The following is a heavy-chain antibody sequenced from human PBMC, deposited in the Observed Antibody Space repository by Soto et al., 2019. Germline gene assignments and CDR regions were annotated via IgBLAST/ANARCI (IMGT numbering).Heavy chain of an antibody. V-gene: IGHV1-69*01. CDR1: GGGNLRDYR. J-gene: IGHJ4*01. CDR2: IIPTLGTA. Sequence: QVQLVQSGAEVKEPRSSVKVSCKASGGGNLRDYRTTWVRRAPGQGREWMGWIIPTLGTANYAQKIEARVTSTGDESMNSVYNERRNLQSDDTAVYYCALGAEGYNFGAVYRGHGTPVTVSS. D-gene: IGHD5-12*01. CDR3: ALGAEGYNFGAVY.